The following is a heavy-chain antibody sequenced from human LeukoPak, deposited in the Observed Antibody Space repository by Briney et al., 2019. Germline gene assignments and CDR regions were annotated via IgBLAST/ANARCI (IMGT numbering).Heavy chain of an antibody. Sequence: SEALSLTCTVSGGSITNYYWSWIRQPPGKGLEWIGYVYYSGSTNYNPSLKSRVTISVDTSKNQFSLKLSSVTAADTAVYYCAATMVRGVHTHFDYWGQGTLVTVSS. CDR3: AATMVRGVHTHFDY. CDR2: VYYSGST. J-gene: IGHJ4*02. CDR1: GGSITNYY. V-gene: IGHV4-59*08. D-gene: IGHD3-10*01.